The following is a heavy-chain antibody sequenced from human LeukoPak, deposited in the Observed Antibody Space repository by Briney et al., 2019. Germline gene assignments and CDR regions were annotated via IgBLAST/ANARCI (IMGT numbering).Heavy chain of an antibody. Sequence: SETLSLTCTVSGGSISSSSYYWGWTRQPPGKGLEWIVSIYYSGSTYYNPSLKSRVTISVDTSKNQFSLKLSSVTAADTAVYYCARRGGAPYPFDYWGQGTLVTVSS. CDR1: GGSISSSSYY. V-gene: IGHV4-39*01. J-gene: IGHJ4*02. CDR3: ARRGGAPYPFDY. CDR2: IYYSGST. D-gene: IGHD3-16*01.